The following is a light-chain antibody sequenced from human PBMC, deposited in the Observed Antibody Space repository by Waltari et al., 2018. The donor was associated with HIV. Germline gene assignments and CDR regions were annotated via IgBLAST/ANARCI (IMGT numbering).Light chain of an antibody. CDR2: EVS. CDR1: SSDVGGYNY. Sequence: QSALTQPASVSGSPGQSITISCTGTSSDVGGYNYVSWYQQHPGKAPKLMIYEVSNRPSGFSNRFSGSKSGNTASLTISGLQGEDEADYYCSSYTSSSARVFGGGTKLTVL. J-gene: IGLJ2*01. V-gene: IGLV2-14*01. CDR3: SSYTSSSARV.